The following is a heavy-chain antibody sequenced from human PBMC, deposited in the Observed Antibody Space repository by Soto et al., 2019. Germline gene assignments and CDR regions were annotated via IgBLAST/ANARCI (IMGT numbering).Heavy chain of an antibody. CDR1: GGSITGGGYY. Sequence: PSXSMSRTSKVYGGSITGGGYYWSWLRNQAGKGLEWIGYIYYSGSTYYNPSLKSRVTISVDTSKNQFSLKLSSVTAADTAVYYCARGPWNYYDSSGYYSDYWGQGTRVTVSS. CDR3: ARGPWNYYDSSGYYSDY. J-gene: IGHJ4*02. D-gene: IGHD3-22*01. V-gene: IGHV4-31*03. CDR2: IYYSGST.